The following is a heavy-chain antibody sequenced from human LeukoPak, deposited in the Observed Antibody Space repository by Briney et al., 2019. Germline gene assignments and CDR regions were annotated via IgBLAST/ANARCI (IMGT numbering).Heavy chain of an antibody. CDR3: ARVSSGFAINAFDI. CDR1: GGSISSGDYY. D-gene: IGHD3-22*01. J-gene: IGHJ3*02. Sequence: SQTLSLTRTVSGGSISSGDYYWSWIRQPPGKGLEWIGYIYYSGSTYYNPSLKSRVTISVDTSKNQFSLKLSSVTAADAAVYYCARVSSGFAINAFDIWGQGTMVTVSS. V-gene: IGHV4-30-4*01. CDR2: IYYSGST.